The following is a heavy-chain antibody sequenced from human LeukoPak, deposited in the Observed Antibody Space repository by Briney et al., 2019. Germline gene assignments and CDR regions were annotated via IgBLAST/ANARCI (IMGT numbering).Heavy chain of an antibody. J-gene: IGHJ6*03. CDR2: ITSSSSRT. CDR1: GFIFSTYN. V-gene: IGHV3-21*01. Sequence: GGSLRLSCSASGFIFSTYNMNWVRQAPGKALEWVSSITSSSSRTFYADSVKGRYTISRDNAKNSLYLQMDSLRAEDTAVYYCARDPYSGGYGAYYYYYMDVWGKGTTVTVSS. D-gene: IGHD1-26*01. CDR3: ARDPYSGGYGAYYYYYMDV.